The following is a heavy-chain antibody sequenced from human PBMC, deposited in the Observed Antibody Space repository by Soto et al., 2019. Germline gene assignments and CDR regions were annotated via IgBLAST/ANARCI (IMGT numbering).Heavy chain of an antibody. D-gene: IGHD5-18*01. CDR3: ASGAMDKVPYGRAFDI. Sequence: QVQLVQSGAEVKKPGSSVKVSCKASGGTFSSYAISWVRQAPGQGLEWMGGIIPIFGTANYAQKFQGRVTITADESTSTAYMELSSLRSEETAVYYCASGAMDKVPYGRAFDIWGQGTMVTVSS. J-gene: IGHJ3*02. CDR2: IIPIFGTA. CDR1: GGTFSSYA. V-gene: IGHV1-69*01.